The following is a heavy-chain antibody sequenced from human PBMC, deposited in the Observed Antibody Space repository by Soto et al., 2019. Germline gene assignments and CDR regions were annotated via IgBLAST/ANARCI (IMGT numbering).Heavy chain of an antibody. CDR3: AKDLIPYCSSTSCYAFDY. CDR1: GFTFSSYG. CDR2: ISYDGSNK. Sequence: GGSLRLSCAASGFTFSSYGMHWVRQAPGKGLEWVAVISYDGSNKYYADSVKGRFTISRDNSKNTLYLQMNSLRAEDTAVYYCAKDLIPYCSSTSCYAFDYWGQGTLVTVSS. V-gene: IGHV3-30*18. J-gene: IGHJ4*02. D-gene: IGHD2-2*01.